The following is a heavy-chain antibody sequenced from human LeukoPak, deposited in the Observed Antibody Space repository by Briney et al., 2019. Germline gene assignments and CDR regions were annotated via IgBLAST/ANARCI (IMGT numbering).Heavy chain of an antibody. CDR2: ITGSGGST. CDR1: GFTFGTYA. Sequence: GGSLRLSCAASGFTFGTYAMSWVRQAPGKGLEWVSTITGSGGSTYYVESVKGRFTISRDISKSTLYLQMNSLRVEDTATYYCAKHRGRDISGWYRYFDFWGQGALVTVSS. J-gene: IGHJ4*02. CDR3: AKHRGRDISGWYRYFDF. V-gene: IGHV3-23*01. D-gene: IGHD6-19*01.